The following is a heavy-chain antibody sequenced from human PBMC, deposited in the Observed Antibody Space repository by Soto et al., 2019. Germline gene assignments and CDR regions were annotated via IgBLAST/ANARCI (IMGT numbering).Heavy chain of an antibody. V-gene: IGHV3-9*01. Sequence: EVQLVESGGGLVQPGRSLRLSCAASGFTFDDYAMHWVRQAPGKGLEWVSGISWNSGSIGYADSVKGRFTISRDNAKNSLCLQRNRLRAEDTPLYYCAKDIRSGGWLQLVQRAGAFYIWGQGTMVTVSS. CDR2: ISWNSGSI. CDR3: AKDIRSGGWLQLVQRAGAFYI. J-gene: IGHJ3*02. D-gene: IGHD6-13*01. CDR1: GFTFDDYA.